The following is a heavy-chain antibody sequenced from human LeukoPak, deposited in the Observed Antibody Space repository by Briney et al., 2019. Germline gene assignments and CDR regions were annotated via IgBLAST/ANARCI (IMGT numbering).Heavy chain of an antibody. CDR2: INQDASAK. CDR3: ATSSAAPANM. D-gene: IGHD2-2*01. J-gene: IGHJ4*02. V-gene: IGHV3-7*01. CDR1: GFTLSTYW. Sequence: PGGSLRLSCAVSGFTLSTYWMSWVRQAPGKGLEWVANINQDASAKYYVDSVKGRFTISRDNAKNSLYLQMNSLRAEDTGVYYCATSSAAPANMWGQGNLVTVSS.